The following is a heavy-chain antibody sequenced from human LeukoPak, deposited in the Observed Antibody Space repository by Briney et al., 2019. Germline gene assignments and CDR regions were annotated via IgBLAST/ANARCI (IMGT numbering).Heavy chain of an antibody. J-gene: IGHJ6*03. V-gene: IGHV1-18*01. CDR1: GYTFSNYG. CDR3: ATLCCGSYYMDV. Sequence: GASVTVSFKASGYTFSNYGITWVRQAPGQGLEWMGWVSGYNGDTIYAQKFRGRVTITTDTSTSTAYMELSRLRSEDTAVYYCATLCCGSYYMDVWGKGTTVTVSS. D-gene: IGHD2-15*01. CDR2: VSGYNGDT.